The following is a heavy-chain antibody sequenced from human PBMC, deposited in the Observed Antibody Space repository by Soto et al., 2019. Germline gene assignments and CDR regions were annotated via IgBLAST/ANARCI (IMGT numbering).Heavy chain of an antibody. D-gene: IGHD1-26*01. CDR1: GFTFSDYY. V-gene: IGHV3-11*05. Sequence: QVQLVESGGGLVEPGGSLRLSCGASGFTFSDYYMTWIRQAPGKGLEWVSYIAGTSYYTNYADSVKGRFIISRDNAKSSLYLQMKSLRAEATAVYYCARAKSSGRDDAFDIWGQGTVVTVSS. CDR3: ARAKSSGRDDAFDI. CDR2: IAGTSYYT. J-gene: IGHJ3*02.